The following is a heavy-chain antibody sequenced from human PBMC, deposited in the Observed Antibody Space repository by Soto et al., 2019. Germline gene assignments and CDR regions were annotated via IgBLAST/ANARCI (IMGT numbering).Heavy chain of an antibody. V-gene: IGHV4-34*01. Sequence: SETLSLTCAVYGGSFSGYYWSWIRQPPGKGLEWIGEINHSRSTNYNPSLKSRVTISVDTSKNQFSLKLSSVTAADTAVYYCARGAGYYDRSGYYPAYWGQGTLVTVSS. D-gene: IGHD3-22*01. J-gene: IGHJ4*02. CDR1: GGSFSGYY. CDR2: INHSRST. CDR3: ARGAGYYDRSGYYPAY.